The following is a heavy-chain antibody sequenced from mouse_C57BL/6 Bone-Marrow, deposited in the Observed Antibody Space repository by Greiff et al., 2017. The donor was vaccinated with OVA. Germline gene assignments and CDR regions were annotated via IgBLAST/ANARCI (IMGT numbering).Heavy chain of an antibody. CDR2: IHPNSGST. D-gene: IGHD2-1*01. V-gene: IGHV1-64*01. CDR1: GYTFTSYW. J-gene: IGHJ4*01. Sequence: QVQLQQPGAELVKPGASVKLSCKASGYTFTSYWMHWVKQRPGQGLEWIGMIHPNSGSTNYNEKFKSKATLTVDKSSSTAYMQLSSLTSEDSAVYDCARLHLPYYAMDYWGQGTSVTVSS. CDR3: ARLHLPYYAMDY.